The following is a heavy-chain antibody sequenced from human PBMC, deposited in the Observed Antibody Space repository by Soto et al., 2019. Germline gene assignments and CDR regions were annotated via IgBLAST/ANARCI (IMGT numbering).Heavy chain of an antibody. Sequence: GASVKVSCKASGGTFSSYAISWVRQAPGQGLEWMGGIIPIFGTANYAQKLQSRVTITADKSTSTAYMELSSLSSEDTAVYYCAISSYDILSGYLVLTYYYYYGMDVWGQGTTVTVSS. CDR1: GGTFSSYA. CDR3: AISSYDILSGYLVLTYYYYYGMDV. CDR2: IIPIFGTA. D-gene: IGHD3-9*01. V-gene: IGHV1-69*06. J-gene: IGHJ6*02.